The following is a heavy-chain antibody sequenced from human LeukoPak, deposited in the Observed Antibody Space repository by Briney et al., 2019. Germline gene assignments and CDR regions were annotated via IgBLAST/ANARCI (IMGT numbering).Heavy chain of an antibody. CDR1: GGSISSYY. CDR3: ARQPNCYYYMDV. J-gene: IGHJ6*03. CDR2: IYSSGYT. Sequence: SETLSLACSVSGGSISSYYWSWIRQPPGKGLEWIGYIYSSGYTNYNPSLKSRVTIAVDTSKNQVSLKLRSVTAADAAVYYCARQPNCYYYMDVWGKGTTVTVSS. V-gene: IGHV4-59*08.